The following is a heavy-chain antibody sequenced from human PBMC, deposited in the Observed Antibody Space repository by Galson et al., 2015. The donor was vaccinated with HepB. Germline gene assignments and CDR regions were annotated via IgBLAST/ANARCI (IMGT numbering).Heavy chain of an antibody. V-gene: IGHV3-33*06. Sequence: SLRLSCAASGFTFSSYGIHWVRQAPGKGLEWGGVIWYDGSNKYYGDPVKGRFTLSRDNSKNIVYLEMNSLRDEDTAVYYCAKEVGYSSNWFQGHHYYGMDVWGQGTTVTVSS. D-gene: IGHD6-19*01. CDR2: IWYDGSNK. CDR1: GFTFSSYG. J-gene: IGHJ6*02. CDR3: AKEVGYSSNWFQGHHYYGMDV.